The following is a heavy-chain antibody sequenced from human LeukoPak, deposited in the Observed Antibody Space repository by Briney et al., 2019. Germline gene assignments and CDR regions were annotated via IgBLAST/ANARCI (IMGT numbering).Heavy chain of an antibody. V-gene: IGHV4-4*07. J-gene: IGHJ3*02. Sequence: SETLSLTCSVSGGSISSYYWSWIRQPAGKGLEWIGRIYSSGSTNYNPSLKSRVTMSVDTSKNQFSLKLSSVTAADAAVYYCARDHSYYDNSGYKRDVFDTWGQGTMVTVSS. CDR2: IYSSGST. CDR3: ARDHSYYDNSGYKRDVFDT. D-gene: IGHD3-22*01. CDR1: GGSISSYY.